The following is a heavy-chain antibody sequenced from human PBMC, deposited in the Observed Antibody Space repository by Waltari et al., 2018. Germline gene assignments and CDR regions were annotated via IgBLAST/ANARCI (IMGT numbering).Heavy chain of an antibody. J-gene: IGHJ4*02. V-gene: IGHV3-30-3*01. CDR3: AREPMDDFITRVDY. CDR2: ISYDGSNK. Sequence: QVQLVESGGGVVQPGRSLRLSCAASGFIFSTYAMHWVRQAPGKGLEWGAVISYDGSNKYYADSVEGRFTISRDNSKNTLYLQMNSLRTEDTAVYYCAREPMDDFITRVDYWGQGTLVTVSS. D-gene: IGHD3-3*01. CDR1: GFIFSTYA.